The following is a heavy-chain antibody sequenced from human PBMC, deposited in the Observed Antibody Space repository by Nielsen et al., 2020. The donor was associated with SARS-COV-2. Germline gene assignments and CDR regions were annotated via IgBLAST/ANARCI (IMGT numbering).Heavy chain of an antibody. CDR2: ISYDGSNK. J-gene: IGHJ4*02. Sequence: GGSLRLSCAASGFTFSSYGMHWVRQAPGKGLEWVAVISYDGSNKYYADSVKGRFTISRDNSKNTLYLQMNSLRAEDTAVYYCAREMVRGDYWGQGTLVTVSS. CDR1: GFTFSSYG. CDR3: AREMVRGDY. V-gene: IGHV3-30*03. D-gene: IGHD3-10*01.